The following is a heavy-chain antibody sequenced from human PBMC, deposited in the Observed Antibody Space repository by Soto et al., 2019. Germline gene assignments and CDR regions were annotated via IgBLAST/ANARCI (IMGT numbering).Heavy chain of an antibody. J-gene: IGHJ4*02. CDR2: IYHSGST. D-gene: IGHD3-16*01. Sequence: SETLSLTCAVSGGSISSSNWWSWVRQPPGKGLEWIGEIYHSGSTNYNPSLKSRVTISVDKSKNQFSLKLSSVTAADTAVYYCATMFSDFGGGGSASFDYGGRGPLVTFSP. CDR3: ATMFSDFGGGGSASFDY. V-gene: IGHV4-4*02. CDR1: GGSISSSNW.